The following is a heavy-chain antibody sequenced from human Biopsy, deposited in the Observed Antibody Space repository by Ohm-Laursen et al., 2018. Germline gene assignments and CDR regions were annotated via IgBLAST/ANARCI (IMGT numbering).Heavy chain of an antibody. V-gene: IGHV4-59*07. CDR2: ISYSGST. CDR3: ARGLDPRIVQYYFDL. CDR1: GDSISASY. Sequence: SGTLSLTCTVSGDSISASYWSWIRQPPGRGLEWVGYISYSGSTSYNPSLKRRVTISVDTSKNQFSLKLSSVTAADTAVYYCARGLDPRIVQYYFDLWGQGTLVSVSS. D-gene: IGHD6-6*01. J-gene: IGHJ4*02.